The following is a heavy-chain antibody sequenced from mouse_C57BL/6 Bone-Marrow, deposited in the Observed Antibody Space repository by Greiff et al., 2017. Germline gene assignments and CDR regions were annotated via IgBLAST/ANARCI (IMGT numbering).Heavy chain of an antibody. CDR1: GYTFTSYG. CDR2: IYPRSGNT. D-gene: IGHD2-3*01. Sequence: QVQLQQSGAELARPGASVKLSCKASGYTFTSYGISWVKQRTGQGLEWIGEIYPRSGNTYYNEKFKGKATLTADKSSSTAYMELRSLTSEDSAVYFCAREGFYDAMDYWGQGTLVTVSS. J-gene: IGHJ4*01. CDR3: AREGFYDAMDY. V-gene: IGHV1-81*01.